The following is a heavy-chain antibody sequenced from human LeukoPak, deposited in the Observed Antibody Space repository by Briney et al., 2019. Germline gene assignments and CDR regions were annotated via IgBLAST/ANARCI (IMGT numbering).Heavy chain of an antibody. V-gene: IGHV4-34*01. CDR3: ALRASSGWLSIDY. J-gene: IGHJ4*02. Sequence: PSETLSLPCAVYGGSFSGYYWSWIRQPPGKGLEWIGEINHSGSTNYNPSLKSRVTISVDTSKNQFSLKLSSVTAADTAVYYCALRASSGWLSIDYWGQGTLVTVSS. CDR1: GGSFSGYY. CDR2: INHSGST. D-gene: IGHD6-19*01.